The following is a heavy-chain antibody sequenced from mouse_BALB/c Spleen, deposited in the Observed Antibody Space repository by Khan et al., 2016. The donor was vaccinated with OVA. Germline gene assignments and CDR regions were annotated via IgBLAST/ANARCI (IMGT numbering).Heavy chain of an antibody. CDR1: GYTFSSYW. J-gene: IGHJ2*01. Sequence: QVQLQQSGAEQAKPGASVKMSCKTSGYTFSSYWMHWVKQRPGQCLEWIGYINPTSGYTEYNEKFKDKATLSADKSSSTAYMQLTSLTSEDSAVYYCARDRIDYWGQGTTLTVSS. V-gene: IGHV1-7*01. CDR3: ARDRIDY. CDR2: INPTSGYT.